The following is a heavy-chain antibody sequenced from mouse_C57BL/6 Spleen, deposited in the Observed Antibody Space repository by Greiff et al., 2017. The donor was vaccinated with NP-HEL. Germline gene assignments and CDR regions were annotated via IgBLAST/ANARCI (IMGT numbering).Heavy chain of an antibody. Sequence: QVQLKQSGTELVKPGASVKLSCKASGYTFTSYWMHWVKQRPGQGLEWIGNINPSNGGTNYNEKFKSKATLTVDKSSSTAYMQLSSLTSEDSAVYYCARDDYDAPMDYWGQGTSVTVSS. CDR2: INPSNGGT. V-gene: IGHV1-53*01. J-gene: IGHJ4*01. D-gene: IGHD2-4*01. CDR1: GYTFTSYW. CDR3: ARDDYDAPMDY.